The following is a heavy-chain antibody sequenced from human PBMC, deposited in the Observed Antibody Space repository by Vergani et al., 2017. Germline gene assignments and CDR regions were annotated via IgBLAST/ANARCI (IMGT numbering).Heavy chain of an antibody. V-gene: IGHV4-61*02. J-gene: IGHJ3*02. CDR1: GGSISSGSYY. Sequence: QVQLQESGPGLVKPPGTLSLTCTVSGGSISSGSYYWSWIRQPAGKGLEWIGRIYTSGSTNYNPSLKSRVTISVDTSKNQFSLKLSSVTAADTAVYYCARAGTGGDFDDAFDIWGQGTMVTVSS. D-gene: IGHD7-27*01. CDR3: ARAGTGGDFDDAFDI. CDR2: IYTSGST.